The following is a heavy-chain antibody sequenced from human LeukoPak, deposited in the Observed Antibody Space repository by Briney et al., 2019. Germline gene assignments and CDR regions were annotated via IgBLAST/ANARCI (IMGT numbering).Heavy chain of an antibody. D-gene: IGHD3-22*01. Sequence: SETLSLTCAVYGGSFSGYYWNWIRQPPGKGLEWIGEINHSGSTNYNPSLKSRVTISVDTSKNQLSLKLSSVTAADTAVYYCARVSYYDSSGRQGSQDYWGQGTVVTVSS. CDR2: INHSGST. CDR1: GGSFSGYY. CDR3: ARVSYYDSSGRQGSQDY. J-gene: IGHJ4*02. V-gene: IGHV4-34*01.